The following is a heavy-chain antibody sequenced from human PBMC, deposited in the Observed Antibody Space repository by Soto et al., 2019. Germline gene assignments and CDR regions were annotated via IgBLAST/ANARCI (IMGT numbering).Heavy chain of an antibody. CDR2: ISPHNRNT. D-gene: IGHD3-9*01. Sequence: SVKVSCKASGYTFGHFYITWVRQAPGQGLEWMGAISPHNRNTNYAEKFRGRVTMTTDTSTTTAYMELRSLRSDGTAVYYCARDEGGYDILTGYYKAHHFDQWGQGALVTVSS. CDR3: ARDEGGYDILTGYYKAHHFDQ. J-gene: IGHJ4*02. CDR1: GYTFGHFY. V-gene: IGHV1-18*01.